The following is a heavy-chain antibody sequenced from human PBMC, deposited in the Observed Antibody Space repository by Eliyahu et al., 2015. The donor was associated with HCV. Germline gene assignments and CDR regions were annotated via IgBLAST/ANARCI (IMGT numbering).Heavy chain of an antibody. CDR2: IXSKTDGGTT. D-gene: IGHD2-2*01. V-gene: IGHV3-15*01. CDR1: GFTFSNAW. J-gene: IGHJ4*02. CDR3: TTDTEDIVVVPAPYY. Sequence: EVQLVESGGGLVKPGGSLRLSCAASGFTFSNAWMSWVRQAPGKXXEWVGXIXSKTDGGTTDYAAPVKGRFTXSRDDXKNTLYLQMNSLXXEDTAVYYCTTDTEDIVVVPAPYYWGQGTLVTVSS.